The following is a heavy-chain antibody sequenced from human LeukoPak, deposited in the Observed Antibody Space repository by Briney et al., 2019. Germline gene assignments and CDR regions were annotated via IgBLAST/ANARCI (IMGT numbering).Heavy chain of an antibody. J-gene: IGHJ4*02. D-gene: IGHD2-2*01. CDR3: ARDSPSSTSWHFDY. V-gene: IGHV1-2*02. Sequence: ASVKVSRKASGYTFTGYYMHWVRQAPGRGLEWMGWINPNSGGTNYAQKFQGRVTMTRDTSISTAYMELSRLRSDDTAVYYCARDSPSSTSWHFDYWGQGTLVTVSS. CDR2: INPNSGGT. CDR1: GYTFTGYY.